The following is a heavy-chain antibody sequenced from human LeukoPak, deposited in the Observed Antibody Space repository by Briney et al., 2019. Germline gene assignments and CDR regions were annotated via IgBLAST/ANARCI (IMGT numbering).Heavy chain of an antibody. CDR3: ARRYCSGGSCYFDY. CDR2: IYSGGST. Sequence: GGSLRLSCAASGFTVSSNHMSWVPQAPGKGLEWVSVIYSGGSTYYADSVKGRFTISRHNSKNTLYLQMNSLRAEDTAVYYCARRYCSGGSCYFDYWGQGTLVTVSS. V-gene: IGHV3-53*04. J-gene: IGHJ4*02. D-gene: IGHD2-15*01. CDR1: GFTVSSNH.